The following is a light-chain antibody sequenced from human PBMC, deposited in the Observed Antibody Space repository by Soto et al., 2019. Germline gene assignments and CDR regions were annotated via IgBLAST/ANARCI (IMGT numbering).Light chain of an antibody. CDR3: CSYAGSYTSYV. CDR1: SSDVGGYNY. CDR2: DVS. V-gene: IGLV2-11*01. Sequence: QSALTQPRSVSGSPGQSVTISCTGTSSDVGGYNYVSWYQQHPDKAPKLMIYDVSKRPSGVPDRFSGSKSGNTASLTISGLQAEDEADYYCCSYAGSYTSYVFGTGTKLTVL. J-gene: IGLJ1*01.